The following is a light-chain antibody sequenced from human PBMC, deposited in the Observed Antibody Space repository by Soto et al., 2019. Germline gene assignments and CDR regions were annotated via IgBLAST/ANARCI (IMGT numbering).Light chain of an antibody. J-gene: IGLJ2*01. CDR2: EVN. CDR3: CSYTNSNSCV. CDR1: SSDVGGYSF. Sequence: QSALTQPPSSSGSPGQSVTISCTGTSSDVGGYSFVSLYQPHPGKAPKLMLYEVNKRPSGFPARFSGSKSGITASLTVSGLQVEYEADYYCCSYTNSNSCVFGVGTKHTVL. V-gene: IGLV2-8*01.